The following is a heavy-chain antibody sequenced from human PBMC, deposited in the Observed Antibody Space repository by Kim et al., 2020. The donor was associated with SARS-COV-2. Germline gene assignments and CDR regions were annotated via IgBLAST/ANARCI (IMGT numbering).Heavy chain of an antibody. D-gene: IGHD5-12*01. Sequence: SETLSLTCAVYGGSFSGYYWSWIRQPPGKGLEWIGEINHSGSTNYNPSLKSRVTISVDTSKNQFSLKLSSVTAADTAVYYCARGRAEWLRFSRYYYYGMDVWGQGTTVTVSS. J-gene: IGHJ6*02. CDR2: INHSGST. CDR1: GGSFSGYY. V-gene: IGHV4-34*01. CDR3: ARGRAEWLRFSRYYYYGMDV.